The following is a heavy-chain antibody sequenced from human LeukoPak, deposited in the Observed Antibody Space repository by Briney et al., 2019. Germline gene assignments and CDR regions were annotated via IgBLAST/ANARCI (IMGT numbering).Heavy chain of an antibody. CDR2: IYTSGST. CDR3: VRGRYSSGWFKDKNWFDP. V-gene: IGHV4-61*02. Sequence: SETLSLTCTVSGGSISSGSYYWSWIRQPAGKGLEWIGRIYTSGSTNYNPSLKSRVTMSVDTSKNQFSLKLSSVTAADTAVYYCVRGRYSSGWFKDKNWFDPWGQGIPVTVSS. D-gene: IGHD6-19*01. CDR1: GGSISSGSYY. J-gene: IGHJ5*02.